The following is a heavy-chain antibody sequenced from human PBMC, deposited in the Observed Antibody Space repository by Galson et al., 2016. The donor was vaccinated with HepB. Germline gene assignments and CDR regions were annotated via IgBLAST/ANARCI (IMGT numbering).Heavy chain of an antibody. V-gene: IGHV3-23*01. Sequence: SLRLSCAASGFTFSSNAMSWARQAPGKELEWVSSINGGGNLPYYADSVKGRFTISRDNSRSTLFLQMNSLRSEDSAIYFCAKDRRWNSGANAYGWFDSWSQGALVTVSS. D-gene: IGHD4-17*01. CDR1: GFTFSSNA. CDR2: INGGGNLP. CDR3: AKDRRWNSGANAYGWFDS. J-gene: IGHJ5*01.